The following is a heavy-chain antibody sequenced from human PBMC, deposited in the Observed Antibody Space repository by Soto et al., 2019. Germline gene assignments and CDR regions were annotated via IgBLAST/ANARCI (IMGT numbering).Heavy chain of an antibody. D-gene: IGHD3-3*01. J-gene: IGHJ6*03. V-gene: IGHV1-18*01. CDR1: GYTFTSYG. CDR2: ISAYNGNT. Sequence: QVHLVQSGAEVKKPGASVKVSCKASGYTFTSYGISWVRQAPGQGLEWMGWISAYNGNTNYAQKLQGRVTMTADPATSTEYMELRSLRSDDTAVYYCARDYDFWSGYYPLLDYYYMDVWGKGTTVTVSS. CDR3: ARDYDFWSGYYPLLDYYYMDV.